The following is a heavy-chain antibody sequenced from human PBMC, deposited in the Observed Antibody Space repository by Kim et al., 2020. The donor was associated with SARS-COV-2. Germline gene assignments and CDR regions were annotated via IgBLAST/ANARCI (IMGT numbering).Heavy chain of an antibody. J-gene: IGHJ4*02. V-gene: IGHV1-18*01. CDR3: ARSGGAYLVPFDY. D-gene: IGHD2-2*01. Sequence: YAPKRQGRVTMAKDPSMSTAYMELRSLSSDDTAVYYCARSGGAYLVPFDYWGQGTLVTVSS.